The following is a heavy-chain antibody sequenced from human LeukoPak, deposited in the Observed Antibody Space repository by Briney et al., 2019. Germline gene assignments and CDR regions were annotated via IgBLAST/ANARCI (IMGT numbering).Heavy chain of an antibody. V-gene: IGHV3-21*01. CDR2: ISGLSSYT. CDR1: GFTFSDYD. J-gene: IGHJ4*02. D-gene: IGHD3-16*01. CDR3: GRAFPPLRTSSAGDL. Sequence: GGSLRLSCSASGFTFSDYDMNWVRQAPGKGLEWVSSISGLSSYTYYGESVKGRFSISRDNAKNSLYLQMNSLGAEDTATYYCGRAFPPLRTSSAGDLWGQGILVTISS.